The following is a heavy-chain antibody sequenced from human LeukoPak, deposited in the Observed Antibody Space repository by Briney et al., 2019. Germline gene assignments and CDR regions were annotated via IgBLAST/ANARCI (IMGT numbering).Heavy chain of an antibody. Sequence: PSETLSLTCTVSGYSISSGYYWGWIRPPPGKGLEWIGSIYHSGSTYYNPSLKSRVTISVDTSKNQFSLKLSSVTAADTAVYYCARGRFLEWLSYYFDYWGQGTLVTVSS. CDR3: ARGRFLEWLSYYFDY. CDR2: IYHSGST. V-gene: IGHV4-38-2*02. D-gene: IGHD3-3*01. CDR1: GYSISSGYY. J-gene: IGHJ4*02.